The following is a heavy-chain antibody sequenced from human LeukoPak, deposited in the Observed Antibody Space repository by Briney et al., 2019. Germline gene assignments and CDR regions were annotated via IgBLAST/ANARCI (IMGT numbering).Heavy chain of an antibody. V-gene: IGHV3-21*01. J-gene: IGHJ4*02. CDR3: ASYGSGSYYNEPDDY. Sequence: KPGGSLRLSCAASGFTFSSYSMNWVRQAPGKGLEWVSSISSSSSYIYYADSVKGRFTISRDNAKNSLYLQMNSLRAEDTAVYYCASYGSGSYYNEPDDYWGQGTLVTVSS. CDR1: GFTFSSYS. D-gene: IGHD3-10*01. CDR2: ISSSSSYI.